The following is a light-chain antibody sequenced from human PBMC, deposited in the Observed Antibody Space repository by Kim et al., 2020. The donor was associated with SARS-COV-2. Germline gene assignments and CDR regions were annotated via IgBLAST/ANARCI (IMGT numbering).Light chain of an antibody. J-gene: IGLJ2*01. V-gene: IGLV2-18*02. CDR2: EVS. CDR3: SSYTSSSTVV. CDR1: SRDVGSYNR. Sequence: GQSVTISCTGTSRDVGSYNRVSWYQQPPGTAPKLMIYEVSNRPSGVPDRFSGSKSGNTASLTISGLQAEDEADYYCSSYTSSSTVVFGGGTKLTVL.